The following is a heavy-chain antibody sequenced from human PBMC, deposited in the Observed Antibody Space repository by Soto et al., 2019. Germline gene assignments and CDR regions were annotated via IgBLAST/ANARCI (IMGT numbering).Heavy chain of an antibody. CDR3: AVKGVVTSPGYFQH. D-gene: IGHD2-21*02. CDR2: IKQDGSEK. V-gene: IGHV3-7*01. CDR1: GFTFSSYW. J-gene: IGHJ1*01. Sequence: EVQLVESGGGLVQPGGSLRLSCAASGFTFSSYWMSWVRQAPGKGLEWVANIKQDGSEKYYVDSVKGRFTISRDNAKNSQYLQMNRLRAEDTAVYYCAVKGVVTSPGYFQHWGQGNLVTVSS.